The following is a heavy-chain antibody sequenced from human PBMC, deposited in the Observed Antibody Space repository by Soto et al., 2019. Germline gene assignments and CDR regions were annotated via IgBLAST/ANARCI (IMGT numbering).Heavy chain of an antibody. CDR2: IDPSDSYT. J-gene: IGHJ6*01. Sequence: GESLKSSCKGSGYMFTGSWISWVRQMPWKGLEWMVKIDPSDSYTNYSPSFQGHVSISADRSISTVHMQWSSLKASDTAMYYCARSMKPHSIALVAMEVWAPGTTVTVSS. CDR1: GYMFTGSW. CDR3: ARSMKPHSIALVAMEV. D-gene: IGHD2-8*02. V-gene: IGHV5-10-1*01.